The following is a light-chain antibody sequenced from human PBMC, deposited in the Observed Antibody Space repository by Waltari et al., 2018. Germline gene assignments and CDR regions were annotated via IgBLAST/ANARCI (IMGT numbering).Light chain of an antibody. CDR3: CSYAGSNNLR. CDR2: EVT. Sequence: QSALTQPPSASGSPGQSVTISCTGRSSDVGNYNYVSWYQQHPGKAPKLMVYEVTKRPAGVPDRVAGFKSGNTASLTFSVLRSEDEADYYCCSYAGSNNLRFGGGTKVTVL. J-gene: IGLJ3*02. V-gene: IGLV2-8*01. CDR1: SSDVGNYNY.